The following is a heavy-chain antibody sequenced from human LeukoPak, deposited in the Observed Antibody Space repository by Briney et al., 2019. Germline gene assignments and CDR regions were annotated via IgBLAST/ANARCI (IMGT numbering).Heavy chain of an antibody. D-gene: IGHD3-16*01. CDR3: ASFGAWPSRYFDQ. CDR1: GVSITVYY. CDR2: IQYSGTT. Sequence: PPETLSLTCIVPGVSITVYYWCWIRQPPGKGLEWIGYIQYSGTTNYYPSLKSRVTIALDTSKNQFSLKLNSVTAADTAVYYCASFGAWPSRYFDQGRRGTLVTVSS. V-gene: IGHV4-59*01. J-gene: IGHJ4*02.